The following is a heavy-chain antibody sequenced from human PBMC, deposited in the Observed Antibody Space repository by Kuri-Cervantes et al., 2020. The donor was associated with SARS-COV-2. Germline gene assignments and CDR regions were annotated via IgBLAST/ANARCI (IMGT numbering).Heavy chain of an antibody. V-gene: IGHV4-39*01. CDR3: ARARIVGANVDAFDV. J-gene: IGHJ3*01. Sequence: SETLSLTCTVSGGSTSSSSYYWGWIRQPPGKGLEWIGSIYYSGSTYYNPSPKSRVTISVDTSKNQFSLKLSSVTAADTAVYYCARARIVGANVDAFDVWGQGTMVTVSS. CDR2: IYYSGST. D-gene: IGHD1-26*01. CDR1: GGSTSSSSYY.